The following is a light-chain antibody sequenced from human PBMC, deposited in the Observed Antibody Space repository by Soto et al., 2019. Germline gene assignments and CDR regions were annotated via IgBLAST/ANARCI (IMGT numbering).Light chain of an antibody. CDR2: GAS. V-gene: IGKV3-20*01. Sequence: EIVLTQSPGTLSLFPGERATFSCRASQSFSSAYLAWYQQKPGQAPRLLIYGASNRATGIPDRFSGSGSGTDFTLTISRLEPEDSAVYYCQQYDSSPRTVGQGTKVEI. J-gene: IGKJ1*01. CDR1: QSFSSAY. CDR3: QQYDSSPRT.